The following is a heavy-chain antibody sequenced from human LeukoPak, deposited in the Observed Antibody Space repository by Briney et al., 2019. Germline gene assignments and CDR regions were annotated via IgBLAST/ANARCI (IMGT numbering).Heavy chain of an antibody. CDR2: IYTSGST. D-gene: IGHD3-10*01. CDR3: ARDLITMVRGGNYYYYMDV. V-gene: IGHV4-61*02. Sequence: NPSETLSLTCTVSGGSISSGSYYWSWIRQPAGKGLEWIGRIYTSGSTNYNPSLKSRVTISVDTSKNQFSLKLSSVTAADTAVYYCARDLITMVRGGNYYYYMDVWGKGTTVTISS. J-gene: IGHJ6*03. CDR1: GGSISSGSYY.